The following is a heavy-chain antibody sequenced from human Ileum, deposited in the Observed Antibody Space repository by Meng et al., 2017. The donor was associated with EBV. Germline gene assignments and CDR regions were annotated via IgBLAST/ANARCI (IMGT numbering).Heavy chain of an antibody. J-gene: IGHJ4*02. V-gene: IGHV2-5*01. CDR1: GCSLSTILVG. CDR2: NYWNDEY. Sequence: SCTKVVNTTQACALHCTFAGCSLSTILVGVCWVRQPTGKALEWIALNYWNDEYHFNPSLRNRLTITQDTSENQVVLTMANMDPVDTATYYRVHDCVGKEGFDYWGQGILVTVSS. D-gene: IGHD2-21*01. CDR3: VHDCVGKEGFDY.